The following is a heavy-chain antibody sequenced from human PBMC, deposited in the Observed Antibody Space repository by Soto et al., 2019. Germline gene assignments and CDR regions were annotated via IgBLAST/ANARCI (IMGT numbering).Heavy chain of an antibody. Sequence: GWSLRLSCVASGFNFGNFGMHWVRQAPGKGLEWLTVISNDENIKQDSVRGRFAIARDNSKNTLYLHLTSLRAEDTAIYYCARGLRGVLEYWGQGTLVTVS. CDR3: ARGLRGVLEY. CDR1: GFNFGNFG. J-gene: IGHJ4*02. CDR2: ISNDENIK. V-gene: IGHV3-33*01. D-gene: IGHD5-12*01.